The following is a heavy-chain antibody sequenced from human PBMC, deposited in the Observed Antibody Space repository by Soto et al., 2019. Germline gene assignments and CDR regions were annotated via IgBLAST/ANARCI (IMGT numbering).Heavy chain of an antibody. V-gene: IGHV3-23*01. CDR1: GFTFSSYA. Sequence: EVQLLESGGGLVQPGGSLRLSCAASGFTFSSYAMTWVRQAPGKGLEWVSGISNSGGSTYYADSVKGRFTISRDNSKNTLYLQMKSLRAEDTALYYCAKTQDAAMKKKRDYWGQGTLVTVSS. J-gene: IGHJ4*02. CDR3: AKTQDAAMKKKRDY. CDR2: ISNSGGST. D-gene: IGHD5-18*01.